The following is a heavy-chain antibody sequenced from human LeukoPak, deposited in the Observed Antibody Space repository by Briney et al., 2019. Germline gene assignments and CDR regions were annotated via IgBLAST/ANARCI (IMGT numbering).Heavy chain of an antibody. CDR3: ARAITMVRGVIITPLGY. D-gene: IGHD3-10*01. J-gene: IGHJ4*02. CDR1: GYTFTGYY. CDR2: INPNSGGT. V-gene: IGHV1-2*02. Sequence: GASVKVSCKASGYTFTGYYMHWVRQAPGQGLEWMGWINPNSGGTNYAQKFQGRVTMTRDTSISTAYMELSRLRSDDTAVYYCARAITMVRGVIITPLGYWGQGTLVTVSS.